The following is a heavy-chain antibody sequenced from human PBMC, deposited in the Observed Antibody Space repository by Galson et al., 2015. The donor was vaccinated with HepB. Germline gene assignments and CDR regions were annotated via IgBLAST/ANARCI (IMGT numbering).Heavy chain of an antibody. V-gene: IGHV3-11*01. CDR1: GFTFSDSY. Sequence: SLRLSCAASGFTFSDSYMSWIRQAPGKGLEWLSYISSSGSAIYYADSVKGRFTNSRDNAKNSLYLQMNSLRAEDTAVYYCARVLHYDFWSGPGDWGQGTTVTVSS. CDR3: ARVLHYDFWSGPGD. D-gene: IGHD3-3*01. J-gene: IGHJ6*02. CDR2: ISSSGSAI.